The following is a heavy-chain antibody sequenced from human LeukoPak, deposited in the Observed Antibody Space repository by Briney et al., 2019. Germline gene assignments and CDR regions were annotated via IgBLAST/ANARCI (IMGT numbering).Heavy chain of an antibody. CDR1: GYTFTSYD. V-gene: IGHV1-8*01. D-gene: IGHD2-2*01. Sequence: ASVKVSCKASGYTFTSYDINWVRQATGQGLEWMGWMNPNSGNTGYAQKFQGRVTMTRNTSISTAYMELNSLRSEDTAVYYCARVGKHQLPPFLYSWFDPWGQGTLVTVSS. CDR3: ARVGKHQLPPFLYSWFDP. CDR2: MNPNSGNT. J-gene: IGHJ5*02.